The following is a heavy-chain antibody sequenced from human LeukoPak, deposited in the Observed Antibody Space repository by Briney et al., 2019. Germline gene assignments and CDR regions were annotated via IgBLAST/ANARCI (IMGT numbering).Heavy chain of an antibody. Sequence: SETLSLTCAVYGGSFSGYYWSWIRQPPGKGLEWIGEINHSGSTNYNPSPKSRVTISVDTSKNQFSLKLSSVTAADTAVYYCARAGVAAAGRVRFDPWGQGTLVTVSS. V-gene: IGHV4-34*01. CDR3: ARAGVAAAGRVRFDP. CDR1: GGSFSGYY. J-gene: IGHJ5*02. CDR2: INHSGST. D-gene: IGHD6-13*01.